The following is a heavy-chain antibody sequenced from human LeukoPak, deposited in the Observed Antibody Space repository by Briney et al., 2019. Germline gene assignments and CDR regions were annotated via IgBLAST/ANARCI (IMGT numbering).Heavy chain of an antibody. CDR3: ASQYCSNTSCYTFLDY. J-gene: IGHJ4*02. Sequence: PSETLSLTCAVYGGSLSGYYWSWIRQPPGKGLGWIGEINHSGSTNYNPSLKSRVTISVDTSKNQFSLKLSSVTAADTAVYYCASQYCSNTSCYTFLDYWGQGALVTVSS. V-gene: IGHV4-34*01. D-gene: IGHD2-2*02. CDR2: INHSGST. CDR1: GGSLSGYY.